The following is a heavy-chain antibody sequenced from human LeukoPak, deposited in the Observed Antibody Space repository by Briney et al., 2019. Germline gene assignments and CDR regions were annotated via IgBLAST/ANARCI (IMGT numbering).Heavy chain of an antibody. J-gene: IGHJ6*02. CDR2: IGGSGSDT. D-gene: IGHD3-3*01. V-gene: IGHV3-23*01. CDR3: AKTLRDLAWLTGELDV. Sequence: PGGSLRLSCAASGFSFDNYAMSWVRQTPGKGLEWVSAIGGSGSDTSYTDSVKGRFTISRDNSKSTLYLQMNSLRAEDTAVYHCAKTLRDLAWLTGELDVWGQGTAVTVSS. CDR1: GFSFDNYA.